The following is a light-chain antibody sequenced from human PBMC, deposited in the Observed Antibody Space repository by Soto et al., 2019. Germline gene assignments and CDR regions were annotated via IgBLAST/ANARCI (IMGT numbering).Light chain of an antibody. CDR3: QSYDSSLSGYV. J-gene: IGLJ1*01. CDR2: VVS. CDR1: SVDVGAYDF. V-gene: IGLV2-11*01. Sequence: QSVLTRPHSVSGSPGQSVTISCTGTSVDVGAYDFVSWYQQHPGKAPKLLIYVVSGRPSGVPDRFSGSKSGNAASLTISGLQAEDEADYYCQSYDSSLSGYVFGTGTKVTV.